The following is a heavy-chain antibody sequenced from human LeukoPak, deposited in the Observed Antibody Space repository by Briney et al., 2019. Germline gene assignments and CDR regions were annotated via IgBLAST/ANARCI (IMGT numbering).Heavy chain of an antibody. CDR2: IYYSGSI. CDR1: GGYISSYY. V-gene: IGHV4-59*01. J-gene: IGHJ3*02. CDR3: ARDQEGYCSGGSCYSHAFDI. Sequence: SETLSLTCTGSGGYISSYYWSWIRQPPGKGLEWIGYIYYSGSINYNLSLKSRVTISVDTSKNQFSLKLSSVTAADTAVYYCARDQEGYCSGGSCYSHAFDIWGQGTMVTVSS. D-gene: IGHD2-15*01.